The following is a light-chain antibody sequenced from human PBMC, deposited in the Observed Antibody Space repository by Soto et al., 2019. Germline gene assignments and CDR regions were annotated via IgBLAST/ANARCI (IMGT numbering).Light chain of an antibody. CDR3: QQFSSYPLT. V-gene: IGKV1-9*01. Sequence: ITLTQYPSSLSASVGDRVALXCRASQDIRNYLAWYQQKPGKAPKLLICDASTLYSGVPSRFSGSGSGTDFTLIISRLEPEDFAVYYCQQFSSYPLTFGGGTKVDIK. CDR2: DAS. CDR1: QDIRNY. J-gene: IGKJ4*01.